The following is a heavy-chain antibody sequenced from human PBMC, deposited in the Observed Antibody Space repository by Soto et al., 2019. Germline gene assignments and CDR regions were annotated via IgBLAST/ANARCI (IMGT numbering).Heavy chain of an antibody. D-gene: IGHD6-19*01. CDR3: ARWREQGPSTFDY. CDR2: INHSGST. Sequence: SETLSLTCAVYGGSFSGYYWSWIRQPPGKGLEWIGEINHSGSTKCNPSLKSRVTMSVDTSKNQFSLKLSSVTAADTAVYYCARWREQGPSTFDYWGQGRQVTVSS. CDR1: GGSFSGYY. J-gene: IGHJ4*02. V-gene: IGHV4-34*01.